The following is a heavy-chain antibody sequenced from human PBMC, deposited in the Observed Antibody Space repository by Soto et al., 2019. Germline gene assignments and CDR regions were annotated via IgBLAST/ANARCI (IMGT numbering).Heavy chain of an antibody. D-gene: IGHD2-8*02. J-gene: IGHJ4*02. CDR1: GGSFSGYY. CDR3: ATDKITGLFDY. CDR2: INHSGST. Sequence: QVQLQQWGAGLLKPSETLSLTCAVYGGSFSGYYWTWIRQPPGTGLEWIGEINHSGSTNYNPSLKSRVTISVDTYKNQFSLKLTSVTAADTAVYYCATDKITGLFDYWGQGTLVTVSS. V-gene: IGHV4-34*01.